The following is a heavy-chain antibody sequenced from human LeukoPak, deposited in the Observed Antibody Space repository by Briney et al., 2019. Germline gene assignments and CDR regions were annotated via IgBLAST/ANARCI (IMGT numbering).Heavy chain of an antibody. D-gene: IGHD7-27*01. Sequence: SETLSLTCTVSGGSISSYYWSWIRQPPGKGLEWIGYIYYSGSTNYNPSLKSRVTISVDTSKNQFSLKLSSVTAADTAVYYCARGNWGLNDAFDIWGQGTMVTVSS. CDR1: GGSISSYY. J-gene: IGHJ3*02. CDR3: ARGNWGLNDAFDI. CDR2: IYYSGST. V-gene: IGHV4-59*01.